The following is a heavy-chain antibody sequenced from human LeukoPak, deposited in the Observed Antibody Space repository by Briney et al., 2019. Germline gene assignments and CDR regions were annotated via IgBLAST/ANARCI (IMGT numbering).Heavy chain of an antibody. CDR1: GFTFSSYA. V-gene: IGHV3-23*01. CDR2: IRGSSTST. J-gene: IGHJ4*02. D-gene: IGHD3/OR15-3a*01. Sequence: GGSLRLSCAASGFTFSSYAMSWVRQIPDKGLEWVSSIRGSSTSTYYADSVKGRFTISRDNSKNTLYLQMNRLRAEDTAVYYCAKSSYGTYYFDFWGQGTLVSVSS. CDR3: AKSSYGTYYFDF.